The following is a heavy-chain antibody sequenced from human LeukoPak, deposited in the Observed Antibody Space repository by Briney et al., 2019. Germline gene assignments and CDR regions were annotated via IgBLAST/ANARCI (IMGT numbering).Heavy chain of an antibody. CDR3: ARGGHYGSGSSY. CDR1: GFIFSNFG. D-gene: IGHD3-10*01. Sequence: GGSLRLSCAASGFIFSNFGMHWVRQAPGKGLEWVTVISNDGSNLYYAGSVRGRFTISRDNSKNTLYLEMNSLRAEDTAVYFCARGGHYGSGSSYWGQGTLVTVSS. CDR2: ISNDGSNL. J-gene: IGHJ4*02. V-gene: IGHV3-30*03.